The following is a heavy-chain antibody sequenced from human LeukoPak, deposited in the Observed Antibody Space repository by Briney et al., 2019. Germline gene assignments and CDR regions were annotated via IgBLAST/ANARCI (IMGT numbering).Heavy chain of an antibody. CDR1: GFTFDDYA. CDR2: ISWNSGSK. CDR3: AKDMGYSSSWDTTIDY. Sequence: GGSLRLSCAASGFTFDDYAMHWVRQAPGKGLEWVSGISWNSGSKGYADSVKGRFTISRDNAKNSLYLQMNSLRAEDTALYYCAKDMGYSSSWDTTIDYWGQGTLVIVSS. J-gene: IGHJ4*02. D-gene: IGHD6-13*01. V-gene: IGHV3-9*01.